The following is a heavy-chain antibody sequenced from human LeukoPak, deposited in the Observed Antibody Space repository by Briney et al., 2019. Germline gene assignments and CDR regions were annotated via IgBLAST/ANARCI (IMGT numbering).Heavy chain of an antibody. CDR3: ASLYYYAPFDY. J-gene: IGHJ4*02. Sequence: SETLSLTCTVSGGSISSYYWSWIRQPPGKGLEWIGYIYYTGSTNYNPSLKSRVTISVDTSKNQFSLKLSSVTAADTAVYYCASLYYYAPFDYWGQGTLVTVSS. V-gene: IGHV4-59*08. CDR1: GGSISSYY. CDR2: IYYTGST. D-gene: IGHD3-10*01.